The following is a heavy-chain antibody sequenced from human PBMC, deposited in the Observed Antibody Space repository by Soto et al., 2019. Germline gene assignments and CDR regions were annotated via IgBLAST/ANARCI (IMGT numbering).Heavy chain of an antibody. CDR2: IIPILRMA. Sequence: QVQLVQSGAEVKMPGSSVKVSCTASGGTFTSYTFSWVRQVPGQGLEWMGRIIPILRMADFAQKFQGRVTINADDSTSTVDMKLSSLRSEDTAVYYCATSYGSGSARFDYWGQGTLVTVS. D-gene: IGHD3-10*01. J-gene: IGHJ4*02. CDR1: GGTFTSYT. V-gene: IGHV1-69*02. CDR3: ATSYGSGSARFDY.